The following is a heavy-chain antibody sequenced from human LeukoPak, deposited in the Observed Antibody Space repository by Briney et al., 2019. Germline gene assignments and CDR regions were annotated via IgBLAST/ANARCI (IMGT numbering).Heavy chain of an antibody. CDR3: ARKDSSGYYPDY. Sequence: PGGSLRLSCTASGFTFSSYSMNWVRQAPGKGLEWVSSISSSSSYIYYADSVKGRFTISRDNAKNSLYLQMNSLRAEDTAVYYCARKDSSGYYPDYWGQGTLVTVSS. CDR1: GFTFSSYS. D-gene: IGHD3-22*01. J-gene: IGHJ4*02. CDR2: ISSSSSYI. V-gene: IGHV3-21*01.